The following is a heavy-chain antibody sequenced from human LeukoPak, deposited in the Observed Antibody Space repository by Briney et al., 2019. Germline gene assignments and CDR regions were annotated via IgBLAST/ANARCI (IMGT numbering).Heavy chain of an antibody. Sequence: GASVKVSCKASGYTFTSYDINWVRQATGQGLEWMGWMNPNSGNTGYAQKFQGRVTITRNTSISTAYMELSSLRSEDTAVYYCARLFDGYNQTRDYWGQGTLVTVSS. CDR2: MNPNSGNT. V-gene: IGHV1-8*03. CDR3: ARLFDGYNQTRDY. D-gene: IGHD5-24*01. CDR1: GYTFTSYD. J-gene: IGHJ4*02.